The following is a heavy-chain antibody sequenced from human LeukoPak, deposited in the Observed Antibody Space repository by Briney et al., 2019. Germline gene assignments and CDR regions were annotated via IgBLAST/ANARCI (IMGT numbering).Heavy chain of an antibody. V-gene: IGHV1-69*06. CDR1: GGTFSSYA. Sequence: ASVKVSRKASGGTFSSYAISWVRQAPGQGLEWMGGIIPIFGTANYAQKFQGRVTITADKSTSTAYMELSSLRSEDTAVYYCATPRRYYYDSSGLGRELFDYWGQGTLVTVSS. J-gene: IGHJ4*02. CDR3: ATPRRYYYDSSGLGRELFDY. CDR2: IIPIFGTA. D-gene: IGHD3-22*01.